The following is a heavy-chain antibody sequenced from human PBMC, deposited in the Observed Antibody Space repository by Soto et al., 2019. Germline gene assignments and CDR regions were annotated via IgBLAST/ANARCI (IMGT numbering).Heavy chain of an antibody. CDR3: GTTFEY. CDR1: GFTFSNYW. Sequence: GGPLRLSCAASGFTFSNYWIHWVRQVPGEGLVWVSTINNDGSRTWYADSVRGRIAMSRDNARNLVYLQMNGLRAEDTAVYYCGTTFEYWGQGALVTVSS. D-gene: IGHD1-26*01. CDR2: INNDGSRT. J-gene: IGHJ4*02. V-gene: IGHV3-74*01.